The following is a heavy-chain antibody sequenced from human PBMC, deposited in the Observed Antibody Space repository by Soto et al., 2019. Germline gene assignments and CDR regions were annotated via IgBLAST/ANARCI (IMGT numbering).Heavy chain of an antibody. V-gene: IGHV3-33*01. Sequence: QVQLVESGGGVVQPGRSLRLSCAASGFTFSSYGMHWVRQAPGKGLEWVAVIWYDGSNKYYADSVKSRFTISRDNSKNTLYLQMNSLRAEDTAVYYCARDRDYGMDVWGQGTTVTVSS. J-gene: IGHJ6*02. CDR1: GFTFSSYG. CDR3: ARDRDYGMDV. D-gene: IGHD3-10*01. CDR2: IWYDGSNK.